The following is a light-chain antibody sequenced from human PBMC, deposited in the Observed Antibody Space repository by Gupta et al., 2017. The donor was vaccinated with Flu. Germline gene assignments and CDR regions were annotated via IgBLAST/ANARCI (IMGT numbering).Light chain of an antibody. J-gene: IGKJ2*01. CDR1: QSINKY. CDR2: DAS. V-gene: IGKV3-11*01. CDR3: QQRGDAPGYT. Sequence: EIVLTQSPATLSLSPGERATLSCRASQSINKYLAWYQQKPGQAPRLLIYDASNRATGIPARVRGSWSGTDCTLTINSLEPEDFAVNDGQQRGDAPGYTFGQGTRLEIK.